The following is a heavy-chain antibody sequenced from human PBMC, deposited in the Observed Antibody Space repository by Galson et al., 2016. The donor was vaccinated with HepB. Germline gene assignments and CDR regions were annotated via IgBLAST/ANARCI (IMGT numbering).Heavy chain of an antibody. D-gene: IGHD4-17*01. CDR3: AKDHGDYGDYVPDS. J-gene: IGHJ5*01. V-gene: IGHV3-30*18. Sequence: SLRLSCAASGFSFGSYGMHWLRQAPGKGLEWLAVISYDGGSTYYGGSVKGRFTISRDNSKSTLFLQMDSLRAEDTGVYFCAKDHGDYGDYVPDSWDQGALVTVSS. CDR1: GFSFGSYG. CDR2: ISYDGGST.